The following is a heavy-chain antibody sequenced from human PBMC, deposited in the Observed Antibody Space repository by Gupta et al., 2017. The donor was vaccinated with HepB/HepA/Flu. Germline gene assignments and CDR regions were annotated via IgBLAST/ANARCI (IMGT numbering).Heavy chain of an antibody. J-gene: IGHJ6*02. CDR1: GFTVSSNS. D-gene: IGHD3-10*01. Sequence: EVQLVESGGGLVQPGGSLRLSCAASGFTVSSNSMSWVRQAPGKGLEWVSVIYSGGSTYYADSVKGRFTISRHNSKNTLYLQMNSLRAEDTAVYYCARSMVRGVMRYYYYGMDVWGQGTTVTVSS. V-gene: IGHV3-53*04. CDR2: IYSGGST. CDR3: ARSMVRGVMRYYYYGMDV.